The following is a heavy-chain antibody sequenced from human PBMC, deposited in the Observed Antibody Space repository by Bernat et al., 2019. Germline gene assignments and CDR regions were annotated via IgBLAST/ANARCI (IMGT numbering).Heavy chain of an antibody. J-gene: IGHJ5*02. CDR3: VRQRHGNFATDHWFGP. D-gene: IGHD4-17*01. CDR1: GDSITSISFH. V-gene: IGHV4-39*01. CDR2: KYHSGST. Sequence: LYLQESGPGLVKPAATLSLTCSLSGDSITSISFHWGRIRQPPGKGLGWIGSKYHSGSTFYNPSLKSLDFISTDTSRNESSLSLNSVTAAGTAVYYCVRQRHGNFATDHWFGPWGQGILVTVAS.